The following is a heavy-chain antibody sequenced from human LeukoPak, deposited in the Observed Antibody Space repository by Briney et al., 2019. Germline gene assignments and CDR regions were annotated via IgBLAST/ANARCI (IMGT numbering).Heavy chain of an antibody. CDR3: ARVYSSGWFYYFDY. CDR2: IYTSGST. J-gene: IGHJ4*02. CDR1: GGSISSGSYY. Sequence: SETLSLTCTVSGGSISSGSYYWSWIRQPAGKGLEWIGRIYTSGSTNYNPSLKSRVTISVDTSKNQFSLKLSSVTAADTAVYYCARVYSSGWFYYFDYWGQGTLVTVSS. D-gene: IGHD6-19*01. V-gene: IGHV4-61*02.